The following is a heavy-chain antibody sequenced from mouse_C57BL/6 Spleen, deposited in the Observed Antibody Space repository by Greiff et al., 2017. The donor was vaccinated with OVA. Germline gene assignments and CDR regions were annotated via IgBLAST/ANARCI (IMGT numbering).Heavy chain of an antibody. V-gene: IGHV1-72*01. CDR1: GYTFTSSW. CDR2: IDPNSGGT. D-gene: IGHD1-1*01. Sequence: VQLQQPGAELVKPGASVKLSCKASGYTFTSSWMHWVKQRPGRGLEWIGRIDPNSGGTKYNEKFKSKATLTVAKPSSTAYMQLSSLASEDSAVYYCARGFITTVVGNAMDYWGQGTSVTVSS. CDR3: ARGFITTVVGNAMDY. J-gene: IGHJ4*01.